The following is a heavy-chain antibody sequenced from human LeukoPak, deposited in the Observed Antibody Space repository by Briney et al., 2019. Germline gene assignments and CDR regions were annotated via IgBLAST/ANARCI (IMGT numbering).Heavy chain of an antibody. CDR3: AREDSSGYDY. CDR1: GYTFTGYY. CDR2: INPNSGGT. D-gene: IGHD3-22*01. J-gene: IGHJ4*02. V-gene: IGHV1-2*02. Sequence: ASVKVSCKASGYTFTGYYMHWARQAPGQGPERMGWINPNSGGTNYAQNFQGRVTMTRDTSISTAYMEVSRLRSDDTAVYYCAREDSSGYDYWGQGTLVTVSS.